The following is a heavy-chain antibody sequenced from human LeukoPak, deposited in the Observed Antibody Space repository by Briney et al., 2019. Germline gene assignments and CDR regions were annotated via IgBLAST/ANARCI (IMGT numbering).Heavy chain of an antibody. J-gene: IGHJ4*02. CDR3: ARFRFGYYDSSAPR. D-gene: IGHD3-22*01. CDR2: IKQDGSQT. V-gene: IGHV3-7*01. Sequence: GGSLRLSCVASGFTFSDYYMSWIRQVPGKGLEWVANIKQDGSQTTYADSVRGRFTIFRDNAKDSVYLQMNSLRAEDTAVYYCARFRFGYYDSSAPRWGQGTLVTVSS. CDR1: GFTFSDYY.